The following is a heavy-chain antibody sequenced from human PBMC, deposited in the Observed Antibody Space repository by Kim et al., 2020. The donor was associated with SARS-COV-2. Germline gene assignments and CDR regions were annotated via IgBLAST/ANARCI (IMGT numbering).Heavy chain of an antibody. CDR2: ISCNSGSI. CDR3: AKDAQSSGFTKFDY. D-gene: IGHD3-22*01. CDR1: GFTFGNYA. Sequence: GGSLRLSCAASGFTFGNYAMHWVRQAPGKGLEWVSGISCNSGSIGYADSVKGRFTISRDNAKNSLYLQMNSLRAEDTALYYCAKDAQSSGFTKFDYWGQGTLVTVSS. V-gene: IGHV3-9*01. J-gene: IGHJ4*02.